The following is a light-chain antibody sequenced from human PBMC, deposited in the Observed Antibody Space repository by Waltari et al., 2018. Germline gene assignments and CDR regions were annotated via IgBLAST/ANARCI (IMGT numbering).Light chain of an antibody. Sequence: ELVLTQSPGTLSLSPGERATLSCRPSQSVSKYLAWYQHRPGQAPRLLIYAASTRATGIPDRFSGSGFGTDFSLTISRLEPEDFAVYYCQNHERLPAKFGQGTKVEIK. CDR1: QSVSKY. CDR3: QNHERLPAK. J-gene: IGKJ1*01. CDR2: AAS. V-gene: IGKV3-20*01.